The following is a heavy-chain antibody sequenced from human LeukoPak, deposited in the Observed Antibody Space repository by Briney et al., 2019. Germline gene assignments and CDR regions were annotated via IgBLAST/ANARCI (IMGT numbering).Heavy chain of an antibody. CDR2: IYHSGST. Sequence: SETLSLTCAVSGGSISSGGYSWSWIRQPPGKGLEWIGYIYHSGSTYYNPSLKSRVTISVDRSKNQFSQKLSSVTAADTGVYYCARGDSSGYYYSGWFDPWGQGTLVTVSS. D-gene: IGHD3-22*01. V-gene: IGHV4-30-2*01. CDR1: GGSISSGGYS. CDR3: ARGDSSGYYYSGWFDP. J-gene: IGHJ5*02.